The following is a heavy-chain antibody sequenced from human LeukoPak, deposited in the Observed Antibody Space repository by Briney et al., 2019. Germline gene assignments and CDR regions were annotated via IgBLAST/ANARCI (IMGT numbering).Heavy chain of an antibody. CDR2: ISYDGSNK. V-gene: IGHV3-30*04. D-gene: IGHD6-13*01. CDR1: GFTFSSYA. CDR3: AREGSSSWSYFDY. Sequence: PGRSLRLSCAASGFTFSSYAMHWVRQAPGKGLEWVAVISYDGSNKYYADSVKGRFTISRDNSKNTLYLQMNSLRAEDTAVYYCAREGSSSWSYFDYWGRGTLVTVSS. J-gene: IGHJ4*02.